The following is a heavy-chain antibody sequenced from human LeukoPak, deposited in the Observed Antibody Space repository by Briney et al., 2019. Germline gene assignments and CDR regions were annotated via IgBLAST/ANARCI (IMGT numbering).Heavy chain of an antibody. D-gene: IGHD3-3*01. CDR2: MHPNSGGT. V-gene: IGHV1-2*02. Sequence: ASVKVSCKASGYTFTDYYMHWLRQAPGQGLEWMGWMHPNSGGTNYAQKFLGRVTMTRDTSISTAYMDLSSLRSDDTAVYYCARHTTIFGVAIIDIWGQGTMVTVSS. J-gene: IGHJ3*02. CDR3: ARHTTIFGVAIIDI. CDR1: GYTFTDYY.